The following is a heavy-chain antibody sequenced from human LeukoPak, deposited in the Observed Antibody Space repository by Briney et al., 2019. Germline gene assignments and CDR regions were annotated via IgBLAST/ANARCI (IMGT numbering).Heavy chain of an antibody. V-gene: IGHV4-39*01. J-gene: IGHJ6*03. CDR3: ARQRADYFYHYMDV. CDR2: IYYSGTT. CDR1: GGSIDSSSYY. Sequence: SETPSLTCTVSGGSIDSSSYYWDWIRQPPGTGLEWLGNIYYSGTTFYTSSLKSRVTISTDMSKNQFSLRLTSVTAADTAVYYCARQRADYFYHYMDVWGKGTTVIVSS.